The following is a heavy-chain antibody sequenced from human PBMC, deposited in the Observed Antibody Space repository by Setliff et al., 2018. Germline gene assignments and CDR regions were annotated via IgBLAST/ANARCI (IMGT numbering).Heavy chain of an antibody. J-gene: IGHJ4*02. CDR1: GGSISNYY. CDR2: IYYSGST. V-gene: IGHV4-59*05. D-gene: IGHD6-19*01. CDR3: ARLRGYSSGWYFDY. Sequence: SETLSLTCTVSGGSISNYYWSWIRQPAGKGLEWIGRIYYSGSTYYNPSLKSRVTISVDTSKNQFSLKLSSVTAADTAVYYCARLRGYSSGWYFDYWGQGTLVTVSS.